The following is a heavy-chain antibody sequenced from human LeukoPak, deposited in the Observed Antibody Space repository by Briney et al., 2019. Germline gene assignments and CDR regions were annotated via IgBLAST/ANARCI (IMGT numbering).Heavy chain of an antibody. J-gene: IGHJ4*02. Sequence: ASVKVSCKASGGTFSSYAISWVRQAPGQGLEWMGGIIPIFGTANYAQKFQGRVTTTADGSTSTAYMELSSLRSEDTAVYYCARGGGNIAAAGWDNLPVDYWGQGTLVTVSS. D-gene: IGHD6-13*01. CDR1: GGTFSSYA. CDR2: IIPIFGTA. CDR3: ARGGGNIAAAGWDNLPVDY. V-gene: IGHV1-69*13.